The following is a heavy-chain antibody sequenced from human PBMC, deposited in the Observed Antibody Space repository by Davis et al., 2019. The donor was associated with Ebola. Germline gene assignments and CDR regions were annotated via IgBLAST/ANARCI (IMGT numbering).Heavy chain of an antibody. CDR1: GFTFDDYA. CDR3: AKDSRAYYYYGMDV. J-gene: IGHJ6*02. V-gene: IGHV3-9*01. Sequence: GGSLRLSCAASGFTFDDYAMHWVRQVPGKGREWVSGINWNSDSIGYAESVKGRFTISRDNAKKSLHLQMNSLRPEDTALYYCAKDSRAYYYYGMDVWGQGTTVTVS. CDR2: INWNSDSI.